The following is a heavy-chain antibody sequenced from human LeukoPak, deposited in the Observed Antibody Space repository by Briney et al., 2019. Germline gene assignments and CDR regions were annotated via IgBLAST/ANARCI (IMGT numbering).Heavy chain of an antibody. CDR2: ISGSGSS. CDR1: GFIFRDYA. CDR3: GKSTGAAMLVDS. V-gene: IGHV3-23*01. D-gene: IGHD2-2*01. J-gene: IGHJ4*02. Sequence: GGSLRLSCSASGFIFRDYAMSWVRQAPGKGLEWVSLISGSGSSYYGDSVKGRFITSRDNSRNTLYLQINSLRAEDTAIYYCGKSTGAAMLVDSCGQGVLVTVSS.